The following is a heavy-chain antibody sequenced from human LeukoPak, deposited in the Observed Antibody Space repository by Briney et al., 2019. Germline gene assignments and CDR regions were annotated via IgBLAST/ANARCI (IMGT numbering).Heavy chain of an antibody. Sequence: SETLSLTCAVYGGSFSGYYWSWIRQPPGKGLEWIGEINHSGSTNYNPSLKSRVTISVDTSKNQFSLKLSSVTAADTAVYYCARTNATHSSSWYYFDYWGQGTLVTVSS. CDR2: INHSGST. CDR3: ARTNATHSSSWYYFDY. V-gene: IGHV4-34*01. J-gene: IGHJ4*02. D-gene: IGHD6-13*01. CDR1: GGSFSGYY.